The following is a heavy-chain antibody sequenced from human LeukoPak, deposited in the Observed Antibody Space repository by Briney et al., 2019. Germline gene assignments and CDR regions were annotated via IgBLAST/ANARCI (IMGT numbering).Heavy chain of an antibody. J-gene: IGHJ3*02. CDR1: GGSFSSYY. V-gene: IGHV4-59*10. CDR3: ASTYSSSWYGAFDI. D-gene: IGHD6-13*01. CDR2: IYTSGST. Sequence: PSETLSLTCAVYGGSFSSYYWSWIRQPAGKGLEWIGRIYTSGSTNYNPSLKSRVTMSVDTSKNQFSLKLSSVTAADTAVYYCASTYSSSWYGAFDIWGQGTMVTVSS.